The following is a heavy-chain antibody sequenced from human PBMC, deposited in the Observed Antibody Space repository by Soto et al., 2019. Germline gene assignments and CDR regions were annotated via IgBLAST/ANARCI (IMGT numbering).Heavy chain of an antibody. J-gene: IGHJ5*02. D-gene: IGHD3-22*01. CDR1: GFTFSSYA. CDR2: ISGSGGST. V-gene: IGHV3-23*01. Sequence: PVGSLRLSCAASGFTFSSYAMSWVRQAPGKGLEWVSAISGSGGSTYYADSVKGRFTISRDNSKNTLYLQMDSLRAEDTAVYYCAKRYYYESSGYGVWFDPWGQGTLVTVSS. CDR3: AKRYYYESSGYGVWFDP.